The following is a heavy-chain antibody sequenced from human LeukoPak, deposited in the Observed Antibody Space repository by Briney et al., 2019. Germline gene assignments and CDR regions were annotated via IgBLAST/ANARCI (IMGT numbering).Heavy chain of an antibody. CDR3: ARGKYDSSPFLQH. Sequence: GGSLRLSCAASGFTFSSYAMSWVRQAPEKGLEWVSYISSSGRIIYYADSAKGRFTISRDNAKNSMYLQMNSLRAEDTAVYYCARGKYDSSPFLQHWGQGTLVTVSS. CDR2: ISSSGRII. CDR1: GFTFSSYA. D-gene: IGHD3-22*01. J-gene: IGHJ1*01. V-gene: IGHV3-48*04.